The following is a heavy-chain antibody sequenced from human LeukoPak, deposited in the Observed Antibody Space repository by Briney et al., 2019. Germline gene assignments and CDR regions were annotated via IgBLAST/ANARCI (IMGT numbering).Heavy chain of an antibody. J-gene: IGHJ4*02. V-gene: IGHV4-61*01. D-gene: IGHD5-12*01. CDR3: ARGGGYSGYESGY. Sequence: SETLSLTCTVSGGSFSSGSYYWRWLRQPPGTGLEWIGYIYYSGSTNYTPSLKSRVTISVDTSKNQFSLKLSSVTAADTAVYYCARGGGYSGYESGYWGQGTLVTVSS. CDR2: IYYSGST. CDR1: GGSFSSGSYY.